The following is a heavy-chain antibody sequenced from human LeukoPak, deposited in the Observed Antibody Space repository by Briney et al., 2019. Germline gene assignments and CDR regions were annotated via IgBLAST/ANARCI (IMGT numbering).Heavy chain of an antibody. CDR2: THYSGST. V-gene: IGHV4-59*01. J-gene: IGHJ3*02. CDR1: GGSISSYY. CDR3: ASGYCGGACQLGGVDM. Sequence: SETLSLTCTVSGGSISSYYWSWLRHPPGKGLEYLGYTHYSGSTNYNPSLKSRVTISLDTSGNQCTLKLSSVTAADTAVYYCASGYCGGACQLGGVDMWGQGTMVTVSS. D-gene: IGHD2-21*02.